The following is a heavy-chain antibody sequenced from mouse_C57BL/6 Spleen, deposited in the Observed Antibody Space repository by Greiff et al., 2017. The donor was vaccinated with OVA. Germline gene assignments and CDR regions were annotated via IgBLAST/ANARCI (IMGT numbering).Heavy chain of an antibody. CDR3: TRRERLTGSCAY. CDR1: GYTFTDYE. CDR2: IDPETGGT. V-gene: IGHV1-15*01. J-gene: IGHJ3*01. Sequence: QVQLQQSGAELVRPGASVTLSCKASGYTFTDYEMHWVKQTPVHGLEWIGAIDPETGGTAYNQKFKGKAILTADKSSSTAYMELRSLTSEDSAVYYCTRRERLTGSCAYWGQGTLVTVSA. D-gene: IGHD4-1*01.